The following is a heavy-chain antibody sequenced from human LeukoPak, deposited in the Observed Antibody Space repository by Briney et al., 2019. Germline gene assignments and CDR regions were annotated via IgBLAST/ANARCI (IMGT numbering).Heavy chain of an antibody. CDR3: AREGFSTVTSDY. CDR1: GFTFDNYN. Sequence: GGSLRLSCAVSGFTFDNYNMNWVRQAPGKGLEWVSYISHDSVVIYYTDSVEGRFTVSRDNVNNLLYLQMNRLTVDDAAVYYCAREGFSTVTSDYWGQGTLVTVSS. CDR2: ISHDSVVI. V-gene: IGHV3-48*04. J-gene: IGHJ4*02. D-gene: IGHD4-17*01.